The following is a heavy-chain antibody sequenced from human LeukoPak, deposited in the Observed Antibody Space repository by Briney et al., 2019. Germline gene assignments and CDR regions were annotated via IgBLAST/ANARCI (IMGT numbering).Heavy chain of an antibody. CDR2: INSVGGTT. V-gene: IGHV3-48*04. J-gene: IGHJ3*02. CDR3: ARSIMYGDHGEDI. CDR1: GFNFNSYS. Sequence: PGGSLGLSGEAPGFNFNSYSFNWVGQAPGKGREWISYINSVGGTTFYADSVKGRFTISRDNAKNTVYLQMDSLRAEDAAIYYCARSIMYGDHGEDIWGQGTVVAVSS. D-gene: IGHD4-17*01.